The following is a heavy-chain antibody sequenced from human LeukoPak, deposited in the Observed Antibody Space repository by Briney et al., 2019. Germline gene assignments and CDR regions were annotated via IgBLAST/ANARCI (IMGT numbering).Heavy chain of an antibody. CDR1: GGSFSGYY. V-gene: IGHV4-34*01. D-gene: IGHD1-7*01. J-gene: IGHJ5*02. Sequence: SETLSLTCAVYGGSFSGYYWSWIRQPPGKGLEWIGEINHSGSTNYNPALQSRLTITIDTSTNQFSLKLMSVTAADTDVYYCARDSGTTGEVKFDPWGQGTLVTVSS. CDR3: ARDSGTTGEVKFDP. CDR2: INHSGST.